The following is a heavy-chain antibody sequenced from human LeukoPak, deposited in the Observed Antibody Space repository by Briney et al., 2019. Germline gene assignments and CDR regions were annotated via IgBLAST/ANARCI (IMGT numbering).Heavy chain of an antibody. CDR2: ISAYNGNT. CDR3: ARGPYYYGSGSYHY. CDR1: GYTFTSYG. J-gene: IGHJ4*02. D-gene: IGHD3-10*01. Sequence: ASVKVSCKASGYTFTSYGISWVRQAPGQGLEWMGWISAYNGNTNYAQKLQGRVTMTTDTSTSTAYMELRSLRSDDTAVHYCARGPYYYGSGSYHYWGQGTLVTVSS. V-gene: IGHV1-18*04.